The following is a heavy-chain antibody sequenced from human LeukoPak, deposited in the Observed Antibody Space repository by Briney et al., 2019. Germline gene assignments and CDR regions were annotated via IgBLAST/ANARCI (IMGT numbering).Heavy chain of an antibody. CDR2: ISGSGRTI. J-gene: IGHJ6*03. V-gene: IGHV3-48*01. D-gene: IGHD3-10*01. CDR1: GFIFTSYS. Sequence: PGGSLRLSCAASGFIFTSYSFNWVRQAPGKGLEWVSYISGSGRTIYYADSVRGRFTISRDDAKNSLYLQMNSLRAEDTAVYYCARPEIPEGVLWFYYMDVWGKGTTVTVSS. CDR3: ARPEIPEGVLWFYYMDV.